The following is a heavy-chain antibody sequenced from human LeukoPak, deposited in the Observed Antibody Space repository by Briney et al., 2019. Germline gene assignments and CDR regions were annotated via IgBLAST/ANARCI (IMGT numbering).Heavy chain of an antibody. J-gene: IGHJ6*02. CDR2: ISAYNGNT. CDR1: GYTFTSYG. D-gene: IGHD3-10*01. V-gene: IGHV1-18*01. Sequence: ASVKVSCKASGYTFTSYGISWVRQAPGQGLEWMGWISAYNGNTNYAQKLQGRVTMTTDTSTGTAYMELRSLRSDDTAVYYCARDHRDLWFGESYYYGMDVWGQGTTVTVSS. CDR3: ARDHRDLWFGESYYYGMDV.